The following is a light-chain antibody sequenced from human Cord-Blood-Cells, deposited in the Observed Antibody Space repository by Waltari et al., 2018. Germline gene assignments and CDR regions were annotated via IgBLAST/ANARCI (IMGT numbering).Light chain of an antibody. V-gene: IGLV2-14*01. CDR1: SSDVGGYNS. J-gene: IGLJ3*02. CDR2: DVS. CDR3: SSYTSSSTWV. Sequence: QSALTQPASVSGSPGQPITISCTGTSSDVGGYNSVSWYQQHPGKAPKLMIYDVSKRPSGVSNRFSGSKSGNTASLTISGLQAEDEADYYCSSYTSSSTWVFGGGTKLTVL.